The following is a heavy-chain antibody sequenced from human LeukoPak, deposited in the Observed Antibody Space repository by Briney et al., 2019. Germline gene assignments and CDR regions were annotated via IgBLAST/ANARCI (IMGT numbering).Heavy chain of an antibody. V-gene: IGHV1-69*04. CDR3: ARGLRYVDWLLAFDY. Sequence: SVKVSCKASGGTFSSYAISRVRQAPGQGLEWMGRIIPILGIANYAQKFQGRVTITADKSTSTAYMELSSLRSEDTAVYYCARGLRYVDWLLAFDYWGQGTLVTVSS. D-gene: IGHD3-9*01. CDR2: IIPILGIA. J-gene: IGHJ4*02. CDR1: GGTFSSYA.